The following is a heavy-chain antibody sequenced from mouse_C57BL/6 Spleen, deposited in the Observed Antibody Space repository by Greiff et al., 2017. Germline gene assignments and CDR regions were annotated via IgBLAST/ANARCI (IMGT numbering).Heavy chain of an antibody. CDR1: GYTFTSYD. Sequence: QVHVKQSGPELVKPGASVKLSCKASGYTFTSYDINWVRQGPGQGLEWVGWIYPRDGSTKYQEKFKGKARLTVDTSASAAYMVHHRMTSEDSAVYFCASGGNYGFFSVWGTGTTVTVSS. J-gene: IGHJ1*03. D-gene: IGHD2-1*01. CDR2: IYPRDGST. CDR3: ASGGNYGFFSV. V-gene: IGHV1-85*01.